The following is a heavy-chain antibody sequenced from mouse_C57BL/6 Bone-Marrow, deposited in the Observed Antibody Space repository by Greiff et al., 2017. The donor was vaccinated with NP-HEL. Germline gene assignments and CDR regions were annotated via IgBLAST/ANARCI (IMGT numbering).Heavy chain of an antibody. CDR1: GYPFTDYN. CDR2: INPNYGTT. D-gene: IGHD2-4*01. V-gene: IGHV1-39*01. Sequence: VQLKQSGPELVKPGASVKISCKASGYPFTDYNMNWVKQSNGKSLEWIGVINPNYGTTSYNQKFKGKATLTVDKSSSTAYMQLNSLTSEDSAVYYCSRGEGYDYYFDYWGQGTTLTVSA. CDR3: SRGEGYDYYFDY. J-gene: IGHJ2*01.